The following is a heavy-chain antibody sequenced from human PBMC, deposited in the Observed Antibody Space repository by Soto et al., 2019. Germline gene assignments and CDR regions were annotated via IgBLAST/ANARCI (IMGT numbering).Heavy chain of an antibody. CDR3: ARILVSRGVVNITRGSPRVNCFDP. V-gene: IGHV1-18*04. CDR2: ISGYNDNT. CDR1: GYTFTSYG. Sequence: QVQLVQSGAEVKKPGASAKVSCTASGYTFTSYGISWVRQAPGQGLEWKGWISGYNDNTNYAQKLQGRVTMTTDTSTSTAYMELRRLRSDDTAVYYCARILVSRGVVNITRGSPRVNCFDPWGQGTLVTVSS. D-gene: IGHD3-3*01. J-gene: IGHJ5*02.